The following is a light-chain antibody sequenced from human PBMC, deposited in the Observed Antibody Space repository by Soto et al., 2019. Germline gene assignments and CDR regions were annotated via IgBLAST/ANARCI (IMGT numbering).Light chain of an antibody. CDR3: CSYAGTFPHVV. J-gene: IGLJ2*01. V-gene: IGLV2-11*01. Sequence: QSALTQPRSVSGSPGQSVTISCTGTSSDIGRYNCVSWYQQHPGKAPKLMIYDVSKRPSGVPDRFSGSKSDNTAPLTISGLQAEDEADYYCCSYAGTFPHVVFGGGTKVTVL. CDR2: DVS. CDR1: SSDIGRYNC.